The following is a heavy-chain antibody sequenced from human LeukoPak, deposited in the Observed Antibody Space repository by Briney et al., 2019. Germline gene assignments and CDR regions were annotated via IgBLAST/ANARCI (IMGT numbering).Heavy chain of an antibody. Sequence: SETLSLTCAVYGGSFSGYYWSWIRQPPGQGLEWIGEINHSGSTNYNPSLKSRVTISVDTSKNQFSLKLSSVTAADTAVYYCARGQVKYQLLSTYYYYYMDVWGKGTTVTVSS. D-gene: IGHD2-2*01. CDR3: ARGQVKYQLLSTYYYYYMDV. CDR1: GGSFSGYY. J-gene: IGHJ6*03. V-gene: IGHV4-34*01. CDR2: INHSGST.